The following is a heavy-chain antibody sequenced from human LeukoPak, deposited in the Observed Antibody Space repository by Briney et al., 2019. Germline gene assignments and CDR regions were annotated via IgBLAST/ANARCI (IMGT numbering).Heavy chain of an antibody. V-gene: IGHV1-46*01. J-gene: IGHJ4*02. CDR1: GGTFSSYA. CDR3: ARPHSGGYSYGEFDY. Sequence: GASVKVSCKASGGTFSSYAISWVRQAPGQGLEWMGIINPSGGSTSYAQKFQGRVTMTRDTSTSTVYMELSSLRSEDTAVYYCARPHSGGYSYGEFDYWGQGTLVTVSS. D-gene: IGHD5-18*01. CDR2: INPSGGST.